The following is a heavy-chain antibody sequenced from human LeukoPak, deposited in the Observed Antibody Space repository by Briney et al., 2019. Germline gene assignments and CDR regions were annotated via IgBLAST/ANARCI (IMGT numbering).Heavy chain of an antibody. CDR3: ARVRRDGYNSIDY. J-gene: IGHJ4*02. Sequence: ASVKLSCKTSGYTFTSYYMHWVRQAPGQGLEWMGIINPSGGSTSCAQKFQGRVTMTRDTSTSTVYRERSSLRSEDTAVYYCARVRRDGYNSIDYWGQGTLVTVSS. CDR1: GYTFTSYY. D-gene: IGHD5-24*01. V-gene: IGHV1-46*01. CDR2: INPSGGST.